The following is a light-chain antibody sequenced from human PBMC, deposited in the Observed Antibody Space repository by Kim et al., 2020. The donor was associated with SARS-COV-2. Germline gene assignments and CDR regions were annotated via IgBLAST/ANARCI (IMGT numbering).Light chain of an antibody. CDR3: AAWDDRLNGPV. CDR1: SSNIGNSA. V-gene: IGLV1-36*01. CDR2: YDD. Sequence: QSVLTQPPSVSGAPRQRITISCSGSSSNIGNSAVNWYQQLPGKTPKLLVYYDDLLPSGVSDRFSGSKSGTSASLAIRGLQSEDEADYYCAAWDDRLNGPVFGGGTKLTVL. J-gene: IGLJ3*02.